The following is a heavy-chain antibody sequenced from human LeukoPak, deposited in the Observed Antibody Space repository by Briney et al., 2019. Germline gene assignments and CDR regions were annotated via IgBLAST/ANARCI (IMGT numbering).Heavy chain of an antibody. CDR2: MYTSGST. D-gene: IGHD6-19*01. CDR3: ARVLGSGWYMDYMDV. V-gene: IGHV4-4*07. J-gene: IGHJ6*03. CDR1: GGSISSYY. Sequence: SETLSLTCTVSGGSISSYYWSWIRQPAGKGLEWIGRMYTSGSTNYNPSLKSRVTISVDTSKNQFSLKLSSVTAADTAVYYCARVLGSGWYMDYMDVWGKGTTVTVSS.